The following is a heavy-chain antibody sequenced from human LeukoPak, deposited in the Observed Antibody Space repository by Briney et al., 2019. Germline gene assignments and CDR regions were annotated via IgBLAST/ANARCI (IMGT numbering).Heavy chain of an antibody. CDR3: ARVIFDDSSGYGDFDY. V-gene: IGHV4-39*07. J-gene: IGHJ4*02. Sequence: PSETLSLTCTVSGGSISSSSYYWGWIRQPPGKGLEWIGSIYHSGSTYYNPSLKSRVTISVDTSKNQFSLKLSSVTAADTAVYYCARVIFDDSSGYGDFDYWGQGTLVTVSS. CDR1: GGSISSSSYY. CDR2: IYHSGST. D-gene: IGHD3-22*01.